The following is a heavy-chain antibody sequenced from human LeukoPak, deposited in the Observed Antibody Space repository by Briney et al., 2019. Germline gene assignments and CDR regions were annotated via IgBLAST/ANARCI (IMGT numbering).Heavy chain of an antibody. J-gene: IGHJ4*02. CDR3: ARDVSGDGYNPFDY. D-gene: IGHD5-24*01. V-gene: IGHV1-69*13. CDR2: IIPIFGTA. Sequence: GASVKVSCKASGGTFSSYAISWVRQAPGLGLEWMGGIIPIFGTANYAQKFQGRVTITADESTSTAYMELSSLRSEDTAVYYCARDVSGDGYNPFDYWGQGTLVTVSS. CDR1: GGTFSSYA.